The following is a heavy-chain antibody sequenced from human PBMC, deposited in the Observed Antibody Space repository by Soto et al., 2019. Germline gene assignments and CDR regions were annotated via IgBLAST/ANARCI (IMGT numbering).Heavy chain of an antibody. V-gene: IGHV1-69*13. CDR2: IIPIFGTA. D-gene: IGHD2-21*01. J-gene: IGHJ5*02. Sequence: ASVKVSCKASGGTFSSYAISWVQQAPGQGLEWMGGIIPIFGTANYAQKFQGRVTITADESTSTAYMELSSLRSEDTAVYYCAREVKSVLFDPWGQGTLVTVSS. CDR3: AREVKSVLFDP. CDR1: GGTFSSYA.